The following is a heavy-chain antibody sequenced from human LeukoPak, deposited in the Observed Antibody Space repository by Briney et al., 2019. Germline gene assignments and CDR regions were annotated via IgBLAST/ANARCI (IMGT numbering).Heavy chain of an antibody. CDR3: ARGQWLPHDAFDI. J-gene: IGHJ3*02. V-gene: IGHV4-4*02. CDR1: GGSLSSSNW. CDR2: ISSQSGSA. Sequence: PSGTLSLTCAVSGGSLSSSNWWTWVRQPPGKGLEWIGEISSQSGSANYNPSLMRRVTISVDKSKNQFSLRLSSVTAADTAMYYCARGQWLPHDAFDIWGQGTMVTVSS. D-gene: IGHD6-19*01.